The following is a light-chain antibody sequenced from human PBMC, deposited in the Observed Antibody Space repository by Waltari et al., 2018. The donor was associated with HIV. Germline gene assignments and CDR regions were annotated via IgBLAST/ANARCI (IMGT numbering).Light chain of an antibody. CDR1: SSNIGAGYD. J-gene: IGLJ3*02. V-gene: IGLV1-40*01. CDR2: GNS. Sequence: QSVLTQPPSVSGAPGQRVTISCTGSSSNIGAGYDRHWYLHLPGTAPKLLIYGNSNRPSGFPDRFSGSKSGPSAALAITGLQAEDEADYYCQSYDSSLSGWVFGGGTKLTVL. CDR3: QSYDSSLSGWV.